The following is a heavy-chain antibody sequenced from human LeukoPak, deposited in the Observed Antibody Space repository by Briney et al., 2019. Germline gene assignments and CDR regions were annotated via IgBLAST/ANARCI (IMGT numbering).Heavy chain of an antibody. Sequence: GGSLRLSCAASGFTFSSYALSWVRQAPGKGLEWVSGISGSGGRTYYAESVNGRFTISKDNSKSTMYLQMNSLRAEGTAVYYCARTAPYCSGGDCYDDYWGQGTLVTVSS. CDR1: GFTFSSYA. J-gene: IGHJ4*02. D-gene: IGHD2-21*01. CDR3: ARTAPYCSGGDCYDDY. V-gene: IGHV3-23*01. CDR2: ISGSGGRT.